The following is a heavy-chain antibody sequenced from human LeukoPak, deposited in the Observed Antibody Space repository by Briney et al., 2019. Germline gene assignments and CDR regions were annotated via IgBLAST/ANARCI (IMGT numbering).Heavy chain of an antibody. Sequence: GASVKVSCKASGYNFTTYAIHWVRQAPGQRLEWMGWIIAGTGITQYSQKFQGRVTFTRDTSANAAYMEVSSLRSEDTALYFCARTSGSGSFYTNRGQGTLVTVSS. CDR2: IIAGTGIT. V-gene: IGHV1-3*01. CDR3: ARTSGSGSFYTN. D-gene: IGHD3-10*01. CDR1: GYNFTTYA. J-gene: IGHJ4*02.